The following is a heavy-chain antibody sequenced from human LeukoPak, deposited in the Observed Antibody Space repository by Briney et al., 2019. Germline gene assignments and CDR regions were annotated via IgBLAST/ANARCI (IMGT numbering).Heavy chain of an antibody. V-gene: IGHV3-48*03. J-gene: IGHJ4*02. Sequence: PGGSLRLSCAASGFTFSSYEMNWVRQAPGKGLEWVSYISSSGRTIYYADSVKGRFTISRDNAKNSLYLQMNSLRAEDTAVYYCARVSETYFDYWGQGTLFTVSS. CDR2: ISSSGRTI. CDR1: GFTFSSYE. CDR3: ARVSETYFDY. D-gene: IGHD3-16*01.